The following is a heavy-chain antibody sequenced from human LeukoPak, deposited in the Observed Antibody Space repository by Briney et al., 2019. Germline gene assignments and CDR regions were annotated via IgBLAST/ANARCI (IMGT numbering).Heavy chain of an antibody. CDR2: IIPIFGTA. J-gene: IGHJ4*02. CDR1: GGTFSSYA. D-gene: IGHD6-19*01. V-gene: IGHV1-69*05. CDR3: ARDSSGWYYFDY. Sequence: SVKVSCKASGGTFSSYAISWVRQAPGQGLEWMGRIIPIFGTANYAQKFQSRVTITTDESTSTAYMELSSLRSEDTAVYYCARDSSGWYYFDYWGQGTLVTVSS.